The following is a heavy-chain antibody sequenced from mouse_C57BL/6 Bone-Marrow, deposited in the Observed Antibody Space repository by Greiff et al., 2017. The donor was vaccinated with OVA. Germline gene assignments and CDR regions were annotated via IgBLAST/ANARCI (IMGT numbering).Heavy chain of an antibody. V-gene: IGHV7-1*01. CDR3: ARDAWNYYGSSYWYFDV. CDR2: SRNKANDYTT. CDR1: GFTFSDFY. D-gene: IGHD1-1*01. Sequence: EVMLVESGGGLVQSGRSLRLSCATSGFTFSDFYMEWVRQAPGKGLEWIAASRNKANDYTTEYSASVKGRFIVSRDTSQSILYLQMNALRAEDTAIYYCARDAWNYYGSSYWYFDVWGTGTTVTVSS. J-gene: IGHJ1*03.